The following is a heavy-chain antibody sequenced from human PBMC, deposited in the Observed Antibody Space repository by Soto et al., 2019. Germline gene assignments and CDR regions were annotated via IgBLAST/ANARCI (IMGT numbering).Heavy chain of an antibody. CDR1: GGSISSYH. CDR3: ARSYSGTFYGYDT. D-gene: IGHD1-26*01. V-gene: IGHV4-59*01. J-gene: IGHJ5*02. CDR2: VFYTGST. Sequence: LSLTCTVSGGSISSYHWSWIRQSPGKGLEWIGYVFYTGSTKYNPALKRRVTISVDTSKNQFSLKLSSVSAADTGLYYCARSYSGTFYGYDTWGQGIQVTVSS.